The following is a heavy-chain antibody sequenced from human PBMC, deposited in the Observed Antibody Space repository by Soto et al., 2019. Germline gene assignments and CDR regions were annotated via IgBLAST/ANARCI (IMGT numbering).Heavy chain of an antibody. CDR2: INPSGGST. Sequence: GASVKVSCKASGYTFTSYYMHWVRQAPGQGLEWMGIINPSGGSTSYAQKFQGRVTMTRDTSTSTVYMELSSLRSEDTAVYYCARVERFLEWLPDDAFDIWGQGTMVTV. V-gene: IGHV1-46*01. CDR1: GYTFTSYY. CDR3: ARVERFLEWLPDDAFDI. J-gene: IGHJ3*02. D-gene: IGHD3-3*01.